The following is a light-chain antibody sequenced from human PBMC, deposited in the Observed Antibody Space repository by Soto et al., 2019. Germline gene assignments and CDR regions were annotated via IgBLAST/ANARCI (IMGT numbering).Light chain of an antibody. J-gene: IGKJ5*01. CDR2: AAS. CDR3: QEYNSAPT. V-gene: IGKV1-27*01. CDR1: QGISNY. Sequence: DIQMTQSPSSLSASVGDRVTITFRASQGISNYLAWYQQKPGKVPKLLIYAASTLQSGVPSRFSGSGSGTDFTLIISSLQPEDVATYYCQEYNSAPTFGQGTRLEIK.